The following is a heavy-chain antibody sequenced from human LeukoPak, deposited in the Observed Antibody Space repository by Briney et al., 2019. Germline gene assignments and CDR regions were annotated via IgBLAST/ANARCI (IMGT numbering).Heavy chain of an antibody. J-gene: IGHJ2*01. CDR2: IGGDSGTT. Sequence: GGSLTLSRPASRFAFSSYDMRWVRQAPAKGLEWVSAIGGDSGTTYADSVKGRFTISRDNAKYTLYLQMNSLRAEDTAIYYCAKTIPYWYFDLWGRGTLVTVSS. CDR3: AKTIPYWYFDL. CDR1: RFAFSSYD. D-gene: IGHD5-24*01. V-gene: IGHV3-23*01.